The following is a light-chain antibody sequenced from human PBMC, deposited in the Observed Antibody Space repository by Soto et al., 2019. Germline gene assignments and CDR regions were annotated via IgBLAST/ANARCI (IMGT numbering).Light chain of an antibody. J-gene: IGKJ4*02. CDR2: DAS. CDR3: QQFTIYPLS. Sequence: ATQLTQSPSSLSASIGDRVTISCRASQAIHSGLAWYQVKAGMPPKVLIYDASKLQSGVPSRFSGRGSGTNFTRTISSLQPEDFATYYCQQFTIYPLSFGGGTIVEIK. CDR1: QAIHSG. V-gene: IGKV1-13*02.